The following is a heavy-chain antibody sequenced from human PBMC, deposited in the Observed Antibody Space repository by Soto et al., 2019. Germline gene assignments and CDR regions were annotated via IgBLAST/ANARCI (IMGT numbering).Heavy chain of an antibody. V-gene: IGHV3-30*18. J-gene: IGHJ6*02. CDR2: ISYDGSNK. Sequence: PGGSLRLSCAASGFTFSSYGMHWVRQAPGKGLEWVAVISYDGSNKYYADSVKGRFTISRDNSKNTLYLQMNSLRAEDTAVYYCAKDHTAAATNGPYYYYYGMDVWGQGTTVTVSS. D-gene: IGHD6-13*01. CDR1: GFTFSSYG. CDR3: AKDHTAAATNGPYYYYYGMDV.